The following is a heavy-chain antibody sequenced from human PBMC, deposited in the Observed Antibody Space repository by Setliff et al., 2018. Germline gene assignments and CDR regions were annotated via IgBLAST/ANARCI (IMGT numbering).Heavy chain of an antibody. CDR2: FHTGGST. Sequence: PSETLSLTCTVSGDSISSGSYYWTWIRQPAGKGLEWIDHFHTGGSTNYNRSLRSRVSISVDTSKNQFSLKLSSVTAADTATYYCARAGPTVTFFRVLVISWWDPWGQGSLVTV. J-gene: IGHJ5*02. CDR3: ARAGPTVTFFRVLVISWWDP. CDR1: GDSISSGSYY. V-gene: IGHV4-61*09. D-gene: IGHD3-3*01.